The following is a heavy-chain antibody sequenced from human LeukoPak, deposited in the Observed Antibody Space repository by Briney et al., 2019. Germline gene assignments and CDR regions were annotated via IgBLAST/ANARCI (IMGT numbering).Heavy chain of an antibody. CDR2: IYYSGST. Sequence: SETLSLTCAVSGGSISSTSYYWAWIRQPPGKGLEWIGTIYYSGSTYHNPSLKSRVTLSVDTSRNQFSPRLSSVDAADTAVYYCAKAGVRYFDSSGLYAFDFWGQGTTVTVSS. CDR3: AKAGVRYFDSSGLYAFDF. CDR1: GGSISSTSYY. J-gene: IGHJ3*01. V-gene: IGHV4-39*01. D-gene: IGHD3-22*01.